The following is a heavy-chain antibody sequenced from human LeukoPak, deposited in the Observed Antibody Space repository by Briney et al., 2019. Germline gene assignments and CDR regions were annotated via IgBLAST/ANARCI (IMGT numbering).Heavy chain of an antibody. V-gene: IGHV1-69*06. D-gene: IGHD2-8*01. CDR3: ATGSYCTNGVCHPILQH. Sequence: SVKVSCTASGGTFSSYAISRVRQAPGQGLEWMGGIIPIFGTANYAQKFQGRVTMTEDTSTDTAYMELSSLRSEDTAVYYCATGSYCTNGVCHPILQHWGQGTLVTVSS. J-gene: IGHJ1*01. CDR2: IIPIFGTA. CDR1: GGTFSSYA.